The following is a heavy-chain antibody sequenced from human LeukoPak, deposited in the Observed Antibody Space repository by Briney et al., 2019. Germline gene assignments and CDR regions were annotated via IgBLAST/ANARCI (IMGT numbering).Heavy chain of an antibody. J-gene: IGHJ4*02. D-gene: IGHD4-11*01. V-gene: IGHV4-30-2*01. CDR3: ARHVTVTGFDY. CDR1: GGSISSGGYS. CDR2: IYHSGST. Sequence: SETLSLTCAVSGGSISSGGYSWSWIRQPPGKGLEWIGYIYHSGSTNYNPSLKSRVTISVDTSKNQFSLKLSSVTAADTAVYYCARHVTVTGFDYWGQGTLVTVSS.